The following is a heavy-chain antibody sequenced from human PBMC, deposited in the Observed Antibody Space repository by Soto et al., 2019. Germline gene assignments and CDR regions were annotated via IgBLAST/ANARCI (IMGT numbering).Heavy chain of an antibody. CDR2: IYYSGST. V-gene: IGHV4-39*01. CDR1: GGSISSSSYY. J-gene: IGHJ5*02. D-gene: IGHD2-2*01. Sequence: PSETLSLTCTVSGGSISSSSYYWGWIRQPPGKGLEWIGSIYYSGSTYYNQSLKSRVTISVDTSKNQFSLKLSSVTAADTAVYYFARQRRDCSSTSCYRNWFDPWGQGTLVTVSS. CDR3: ARQRRDCSSTSCYRNWFDP.